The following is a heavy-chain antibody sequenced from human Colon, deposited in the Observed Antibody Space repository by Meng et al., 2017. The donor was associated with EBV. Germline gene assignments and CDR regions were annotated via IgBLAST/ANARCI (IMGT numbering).Heavy chain of an antibody. V-gene: IGHV4-4*02. CDR1: GGSLSSRNW. Sequence: QGRLQAPGPGLVKPSGTLSLTCAVSGGSLSSRNWWSWVRQPPGKGLEWIGEIYHSGSTNYNPSLKSRVTISVDESKNQFSLRLSSVTAADTAVYYCARVGAYCGGDCYHPRWGQGTLVTVSS. D-gene: IGHD2-21*02. CDR3: ARVGAYCGGDCYHPR. CDR2: IYHSGST. J-gene: IGHJ4*02.